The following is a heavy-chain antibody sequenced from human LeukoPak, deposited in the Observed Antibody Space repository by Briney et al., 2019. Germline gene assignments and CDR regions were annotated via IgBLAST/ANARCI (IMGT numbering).Heavy chain of an antibody. Sequence: ASVKVSCKASGYTFTGYYMHWVRQAPGQGLEWMGRINPNSGGTNYAQKFQGRVTMTRDTSISTAYMELSRLRSDDTAVYYCATKRYCSSTSCSPFDYWGQGTLVTVSS. J-gene: IGHJ4*02. V-gene: IGHV1-2*06. D-gene: IGHD2-2*01. CDR3: ATKRYCSSTSCSPFDY. CDR2: INPNSGGT. CDR1: GYTFTGYY.